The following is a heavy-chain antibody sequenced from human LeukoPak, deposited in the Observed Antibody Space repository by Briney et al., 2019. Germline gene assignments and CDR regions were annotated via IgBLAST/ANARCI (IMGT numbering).Heavy chain of an antibody. V-gene: IGHV4-59*01. Sequence: PSETLSLTCAVYGGSFSGYYWSWIRQPPGKGLEWIGYIYYSGSTNYNPSLKSRVTISVDTSKNQFSLKLSSVTAADTAVYYCARDHGGYSYGFPETFDIWGQGTMVTVSS. CDR1: GGSFSGYY. J-gene: IGHJ3*02. CDR2: IYYSGST. CDR3: ARDHGGYSYGFPETFDI. D-gene: IGHD5-18*01.